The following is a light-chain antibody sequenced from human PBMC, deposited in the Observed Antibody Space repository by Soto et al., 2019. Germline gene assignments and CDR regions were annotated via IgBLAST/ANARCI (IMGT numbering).Light chain of an antibody. CDR3: QERSNWD. J-gene: IGKJ3*01. CDR1: QSVSTY. V-gene: IGKV3-11*01. CDR2: DAS. Sequence: EIVLTQSPATLSLSPGERATLSCRASQSVSTYLAWYQQRPGQAPRLLIYDASNRAPGIPARFSGSGSGTDFTLTISSLEPEEFAVYYCQERSNWDFRPGTKGDIK.